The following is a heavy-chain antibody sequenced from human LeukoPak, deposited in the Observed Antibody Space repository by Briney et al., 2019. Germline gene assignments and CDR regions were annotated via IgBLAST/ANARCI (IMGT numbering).Heavy chain of an antibody. Sequence: GGSLRLSCAASGFTFSDYYMSWFRQAPGKGLEWVSYISSSSSHTTYADSVKGRFTISRDNARNSLSLQVDSLRADDTAVYYCARLGSIAAAGTPDYWGQGTLVTVSS. D-gene: IGHD6-13*01. V-gene: IGHV3-11*06. CDR1: GFTFSDYY. J-gene: IGHJ4*02. CDR2: ISSSSSHT. CDR3: ARLGSIAAAGTPDY.